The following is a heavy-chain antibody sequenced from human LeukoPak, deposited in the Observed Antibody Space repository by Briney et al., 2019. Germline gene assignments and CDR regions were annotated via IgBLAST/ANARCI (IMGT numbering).Heavy chain of an antibody. CDR2: IRYDGSNK. J-gene: IGHJ4*02. V-gene: IGHV3-30*02. Sequence: GGSLRLSCAASGLTFSSYGMHWVRQAPGKGLDWVAFIRYDGSNKYYADSVKGRFTISRDNSKNTLYLQMNSPRAEDTAVYYCAKDQGRYYDILTGYADYWGQGTLVTVSS. CDR1: GLTFSSYG. D-gene: IGHD3-9*01. CDR3: AKDQGRYYDILTGYADY.